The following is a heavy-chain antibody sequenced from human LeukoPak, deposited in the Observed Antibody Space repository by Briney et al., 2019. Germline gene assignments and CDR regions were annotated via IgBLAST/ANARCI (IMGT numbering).Heavy chain of an antibody. D-gene: IGHD2-2*01. CDR2: ISSSSSTI. V-gene: IGHV3-48*01. J-gene: IGHJ4*02. Sequence: PGGSLRLSCAASGFTFSNYAMSWVRQAPGKGLEWVSYISSSSSTIYYADSVKGRFTTSRDNSKNTLYLQMNSLRAEDTAVYYCANAPPVRNWGQGTLVTVSS. CDR1: GFTFSNYA. CDR3: ANAPPVRN.